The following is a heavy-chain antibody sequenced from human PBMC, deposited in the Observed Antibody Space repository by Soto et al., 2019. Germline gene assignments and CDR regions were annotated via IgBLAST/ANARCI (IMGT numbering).Heavy chain of an antibody. J-gene: IGHJ4*02. V-gene: IGHV3-23*02. D-gene: IGHD3-3*01. Sequence: EVQLLDAGGGLVQPGGSLRLSCAASGFTFSSYAMSWVRQAPGKGLEWVSSISDSGGSSYYGHSVKGRFTISRDNSKNPLYLQMNNLRAEDTAVYFCARAADDYGFWSGYLYWGQGTLVSVSS. CDR3: ARAADDYGFWSGYLY. CDR1: GFTFSSYA. CDR2: ISDSGGSS.